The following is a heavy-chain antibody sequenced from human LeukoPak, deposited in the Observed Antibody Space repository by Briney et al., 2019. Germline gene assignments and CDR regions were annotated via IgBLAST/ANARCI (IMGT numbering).Heavy chain of an antibody. CDR3: ARHTSMVRGVMKYYFDY. CDR1: GGSVSSGSYY. CDR2: IYYSGST. Sequence: KPSETLSLTCTVSGGSVSSGSYYWVWMRQPPGKGLEWIGSIYYSGSTYYNPSLKSRVTISVDTSKNQFSLRLNSVTAADTAVYYCARHTSMVRGVMKYYFDYWGQGTLATVSS. V-gene: IGHV4-39*01. J-gene: IGHJ4*02. D-gene: IGHD3-10*01.